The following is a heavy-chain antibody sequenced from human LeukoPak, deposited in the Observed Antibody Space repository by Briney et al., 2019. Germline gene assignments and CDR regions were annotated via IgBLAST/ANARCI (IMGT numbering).Heavy chain of an antibody. J-gene: IGHJ4*02. D-gene: IGHD6-19*01. CDR2: INPRGGST. Sequence: ASVKVSCKASGYTFTSYYMHWVRQAPGQGLEWMGIINPRGGSTSYAQNFQGRVTMTRDTYASTVYMELSSLRSEGTALYYCARDYSGRSQALDYWGQGTLVTVSS. V-gene: IGHV1-46*01. CDR3: ARDYSGRSQALDY. CDR1: GYTFTSYY.